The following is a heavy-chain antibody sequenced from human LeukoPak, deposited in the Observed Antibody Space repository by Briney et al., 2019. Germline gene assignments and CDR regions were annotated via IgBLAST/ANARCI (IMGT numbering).Heavy chain of an antibody. CDR2: ISYDGSNQ. CDR3: AKPRGGDSWAFDF. V-gene: IGHV3-30*18. J-gene: IGHJ3*01. CDR1: GFTFIGYG. Sequence: GGSRRLSCEASGFTFIGYGMHWVRQAQGKGLEWLAGISYDGSNQYYTDCLKVRFTISRDNSKKTLYLQMNSLRPEDTAVYYCAKPRGGDSWAFDFWGQGTMVTVSS. D-gene: IGHD2-21*02.